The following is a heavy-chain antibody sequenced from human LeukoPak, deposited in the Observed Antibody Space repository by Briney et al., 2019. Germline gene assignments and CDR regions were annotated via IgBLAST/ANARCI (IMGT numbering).Heavy chain of an antibody. D-gene: IGHD4-23*01. V-gene: IGHV1-2*06. Sequence: ASVKVSGKGSGYTFTGYYMQWVRQAPRQGREWMGRINPNSGGTNYAQKFQGRVTMTRDTSISTAYMELSRLRSDDTAVYYCARGRIGGGNRVDYWGQGTLVTVSS. CDR3: ARGRIGGGNRVDY. CDR1: GYTFTGYY. J-gene: IGHJ4*02. CDR2: INPNSGGT.